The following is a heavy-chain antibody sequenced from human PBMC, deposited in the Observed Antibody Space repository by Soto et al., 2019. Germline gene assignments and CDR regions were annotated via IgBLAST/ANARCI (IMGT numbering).Heavy chain of an antibody. V-gene: IGHV3-64*01. Sequence: GGSLRLSCAASGFTFSSYAMHWVRQAPGKGLEYVSAISSNGGSTYYANSVKGRFTISRDNSKNTLYLQMGSLRAEDMAVYYCAKSKELGVSAPDHWGQGTLVTVSS. CDR1: GFTFSSYA. D-gene: IGHD1-26*01. J-gene: IGHJ4*02. CDR2: ISSNGGST. CDR3: AKSKELGVSAPDH.